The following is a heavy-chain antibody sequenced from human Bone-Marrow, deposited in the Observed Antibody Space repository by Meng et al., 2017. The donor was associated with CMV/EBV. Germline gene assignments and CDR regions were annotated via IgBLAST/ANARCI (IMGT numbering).Heavy chain of an antibody. CDR1: GYTFTSYG. J-gene: IGHJ6*02. Sequence: ASVKVSCKASGYTFTSYGISWVRQAPGQGLEWMGWISAYNGNTNYAQKLQGRVTMTTDTSTSTAYMELRSQRSDDTAVYYCARFQWLNPAYYYYYGMDVWGQGTTVTVSS. CDR2: ISAYNGNT. V-gene: IGHV1-18*01. CDR3: ARFQWLNPAYYYYYGMDV. D-gene: IGHD5-18*01.